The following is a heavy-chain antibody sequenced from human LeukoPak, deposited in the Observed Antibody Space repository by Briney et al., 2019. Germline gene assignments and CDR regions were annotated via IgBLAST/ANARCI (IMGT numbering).Heavy chain of an antibody. J-gene: IGHJ4*02. V-gene: IGHV4-34*01. D-gene: IGHD1-26*01. Sequence: SETQSLTCAVYGGSLSGYYWSWILQPPGKGLEWIGEINHSGSTNYNPSLKSRVTISVDTSKNQFSLKLSSVTAADTAVYYCARGQRGGSYYLDRRFQPFDYWAREPWSPSPQ. CDR3: ARGQRGGSYYLDRRFQPFDY. CDR1: GGSLSGYY. CDR2: INHSGST.